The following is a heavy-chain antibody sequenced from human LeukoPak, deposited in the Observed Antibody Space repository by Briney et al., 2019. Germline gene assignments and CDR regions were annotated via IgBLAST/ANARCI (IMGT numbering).Heavy chain of an antibody. CDR2: INPSGGST. CDR1: GYTFTSYY. Sequence: ASVKVSCKASGYTFTSYYMHWVRQAPGQGLEWMGIINPSGGSTSYAQKFQGRVTMTRDTSTSTVHMELSSLRSEDTAVYYCASELLSSSSSSRAVQHWGQGTLVTVSS. D-gene: IGHD6-6*01. V-gene: IGHV1-46*01. CDR3: ASELLSSSSSSRAVQH. J-gene: IGHJ1*01.